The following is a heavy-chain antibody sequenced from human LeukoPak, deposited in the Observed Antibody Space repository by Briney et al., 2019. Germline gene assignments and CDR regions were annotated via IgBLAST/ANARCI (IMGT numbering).Heavy chain of an antibody. CDR2: ISTTSDYI. CDR3: ARGGIYSQGFDY. CDR1: GGSISSYY. J-gene: IGHJ4*02. D-gene: IGHD6-13*01. Sequence: ETLSLTCTVSGGSISSYYWSWIRQPPGKGLEWVSSISTTSDYIHYADSLKGRVAISRDNAKNSLYLQMNSLRAEDTAIYYCARGGIYSQGFDYWGQGSLVTVSS. V-gene: IGHV3-21*01.